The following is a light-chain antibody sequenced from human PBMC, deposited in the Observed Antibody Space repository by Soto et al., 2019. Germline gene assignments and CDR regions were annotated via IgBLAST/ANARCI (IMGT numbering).Light chain of an antibody. V-gene: IGLV2-14*01. J-gene: IGLJ1*01. Sequence: QSVLTQPASVSGSPGQSITISCTGTSSDIGGHHFVSWYQQQSGKAPKLVIYEVTDRPSGVSDRFSGSKSGNTASLTISGLQPEDEADYYCSSYTSSSLCVFGTGTKVTVL. CDR1: SSDIGGHHF. CDR2: EVT. CDR3: SSYTSSSLCV.